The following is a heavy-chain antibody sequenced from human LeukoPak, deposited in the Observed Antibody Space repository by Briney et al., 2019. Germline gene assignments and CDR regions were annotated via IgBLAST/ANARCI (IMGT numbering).Heavy chain of an antibody. CDR1: GYTLTELS. V-gene: IGHV1-24*01. Sequence: ASVKVSCKVSGYTLTELSMHWVRQAPGKGLEWMGGFDPEDGETIYAQKFQGRVTMTEDTSTDTAYMELSSLRSEDTAVYYCATARALLRYFVYDAFDIWGQGTMVTVSS. J-gene: IGHJ3*02. CDR2: FDPEDGET. D-gene: IGHD3-9*01. CDR3: ATARALLRYFVYDAFDI.